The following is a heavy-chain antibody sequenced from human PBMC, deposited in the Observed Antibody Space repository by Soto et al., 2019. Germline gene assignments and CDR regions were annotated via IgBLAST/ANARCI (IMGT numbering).Heavy chain of an antibody. V-gene: IGHV3-66*01. CDR1: GFAVSSNY. CDR3: ARDKGPLGYCISSSCYSPIDY. CDR2: IYSGGST. D-gene: IGHD2-2*02. Sequence: EVPLVESGGGLVQPGGSLRLSCAASGFAVSSNYMSWVRQAPGKGLEWVSVIYSGGSTYYADSVKGRFTISRDNSKNTLYLQMNSLRAEDTGVYYCARDKGPLGYCISSSCYSPIDYWGQGTLVTVSS. J-gene: IGHJ4*02.